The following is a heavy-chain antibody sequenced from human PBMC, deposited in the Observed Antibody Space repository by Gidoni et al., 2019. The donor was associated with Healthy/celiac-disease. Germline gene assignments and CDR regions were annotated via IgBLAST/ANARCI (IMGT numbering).Heavy chain of an antibody. CDR3: VRHEVYYYDSSGYNNLDY. Sequence: QLQLQESGPGLVKPSETLSLPCTVSGGAISSSSYYWGWIRQPPGTGLEWIGSIYYSGSTYYNPSLKSRVTISVDTSKNQFSLKLSSVTAADTAVYYCVRHEVYYYDSSGYNNLDYLGQGTLVTVSS. J-gene: IGHJ4*02. CDR1: GGAISSSSYY. CDR2: IYYSGST. D-gene: IGHD3-22*01. V-gene: IGHV4-39*01.